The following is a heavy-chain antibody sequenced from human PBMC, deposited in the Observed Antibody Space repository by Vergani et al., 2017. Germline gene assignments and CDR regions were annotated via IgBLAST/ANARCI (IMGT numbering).Heavy chain of an antibody. D-gene: IGHD5-12*01. CDR3: AREGVATWYEDYFYMDV. J-gene: IGHJ6*03. CDR1: GFRFSSYG. Sequence: QVQLVESGGGVVQPGRSLRLSCAASGFRFSSYGMNWVRQAPGKGLEWVAVIEFDGENKYYADSVEGRFTVSRDISENSVYLEMNSLRTEDVAVYYCAREGVATWYEDYFYMDVWAAGTSVSVSS. CDR2: IEFDGENK. V-gene: IGHV3-30*03.